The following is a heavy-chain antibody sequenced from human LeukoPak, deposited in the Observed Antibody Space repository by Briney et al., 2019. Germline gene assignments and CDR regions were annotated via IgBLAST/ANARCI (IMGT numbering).Heavy chain of an antibody. V-gene: IGHV4-38-2*02. D-gene: IGHD3-10*01. CDR1: GYSISSGYY. CDR3: ARDFGETAYY. J-gene: IGHJ4*02. CDR2: IYHSGST. Sequence: SETLSLTCTVSGYSISSGYYWGWIRQPPGKGLEWIGSIYHSGSTYYNPSLKSRVTISVDTSKNQFSLKLSSVTAADTAVYYCARDFGETAYYWGQGTLVTVSS.